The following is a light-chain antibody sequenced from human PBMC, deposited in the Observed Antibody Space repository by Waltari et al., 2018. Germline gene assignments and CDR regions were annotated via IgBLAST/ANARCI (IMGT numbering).Light chain of an antibody. V-gene: IGLV2-14*03. CDR1: NSDIGRYNY. CDR3: SSYTLDIKMI. CDR2: DVN. Sequence: QSALTQPASMSGSPGQLITISCTGSNSDIGRYNYVSWYQQYPGKAPKVLIYDVNKRPSGASDRFAGSKSGNTASLTISGLQAEDEADYYCSSYTLDIKMIFGSGTKLTVL. J-gene: IGLJ2*01.